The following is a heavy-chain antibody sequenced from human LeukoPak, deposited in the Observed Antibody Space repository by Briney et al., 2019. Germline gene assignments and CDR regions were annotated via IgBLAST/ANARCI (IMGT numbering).Heavy chain of an antibody. CDR1: GYTFTSYD. CDR2: MNPNSGNT. CDR3: ARGRSYGDYVYYFDY. D-gene: IGHD4-17*01. V-gene: IGHV1-8*01. Sequence: ASVKVSCKAAGYTFTSYDINWVRQATGQGLAWMGWMNPNSGNTGYSQKFQGRVTITRNTSKSTAYMELSSLRSEDTAVYYCARGRSYGDYVYYFDYWGQGTLVTVSS. J-gene: IGHJ4*02.